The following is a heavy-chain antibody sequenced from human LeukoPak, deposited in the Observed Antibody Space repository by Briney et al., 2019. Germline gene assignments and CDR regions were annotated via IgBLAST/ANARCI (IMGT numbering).Heavy chain of an antibody. CDR3: AKDSPFIGPY. J-gene: IGHJ4*02. CDR2: TNGGGSST. D-gene: IGHD1-26*01. V-gene: IGHV3-23*01. Sequence: GGSLRLSCAASGFTFSNYAMSWVRQAPGKGLEWVSGTNGGGSSTYYADSVKGRSTISRDNAKNTLYLQRNSLRAEDAAVYYCAKDSPFIGPYWGQGTLVTVSS. CDR1: GFTFSNYA.